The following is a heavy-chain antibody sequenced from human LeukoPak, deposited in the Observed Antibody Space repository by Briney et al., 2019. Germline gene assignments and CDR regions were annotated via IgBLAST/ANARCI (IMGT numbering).Heavy chain of an antibody. V-gene: IGHV4-38-2*01. D-gene: IGHD3-3*01. J-gene: IGHJ4*02. CDR3: ARGRSVDY. Sequence: SETLSLTCVVSGYSISSGYYWGWIRQPPGKGLEWIGSIYYSGSTYYNPSLKSRVTISVDTSKNQFSLRLSSVTAADTAVYYCARGRSVDYWGQGTLVNVSS. CDR1: GYSISSGYY. CDR2: IYYSGST.